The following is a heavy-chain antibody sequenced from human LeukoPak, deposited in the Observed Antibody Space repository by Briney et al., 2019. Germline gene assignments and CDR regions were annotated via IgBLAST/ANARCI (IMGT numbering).Heavy chain of an antibody. CDR2: ISYDGSNK. CDR1: GFTFSNYG. Sequence: GRSLRLSCAASGFTFSNYGMHWVRQAPGKGLEWLAVISYDGSNKYYADSVKGRFTISRDNSKNTLYLQMNSLRAEDTAVYYCAKDLTAATISYFDYWGQGTLVTVSS. V-gene: IGHV3-30*18. CDR3: AKDLTAATISYFDY. D-gene: IGHD6-25*01. J-gene: IGHJ4*02.